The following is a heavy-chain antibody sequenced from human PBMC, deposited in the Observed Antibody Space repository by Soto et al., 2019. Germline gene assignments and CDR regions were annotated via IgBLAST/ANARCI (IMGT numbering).Heavy chain of an antibody. V-gene: IGHV3-23*01. J-gene: IGHJ4*02. Sequence: EVQLLESGGDLVQPGGSLRLSCAASGFTFSNSGMSWVRQAPGKGLEWISGLSGSGVTTNYADSVKGRFTISRDISKNTLYLEMNSLRVEDTAVYYCTKESGYDSTDWGQGTLVIVSS. CDR1: GFTFSNSG. D-gene: IGHD3-22*01. CDR3: TKESGYDSTD. CDR2: LSGSGVTT.